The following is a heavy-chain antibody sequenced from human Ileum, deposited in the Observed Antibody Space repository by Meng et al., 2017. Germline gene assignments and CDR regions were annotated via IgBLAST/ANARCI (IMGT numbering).Heavy chain of an antibody. J-gene: IGHJ4*02. Sequence: SVKVSCKASGGTFSSYAISWVRQAPGQGLEWMGGIIPIFGTANYAQKFQGRVTITADKSTSTAYMELSSLRSEDTAVYYCARELPYYGSGSYYFDYWGQGTLVTVSS. D-gene: IGHD3-10*01. CDR1: GGTFSSYA. V-gene: IGHV1-69*06. CDR2: IIPIFGTA. CDR3: ARELPYYGSGSYYFDY.